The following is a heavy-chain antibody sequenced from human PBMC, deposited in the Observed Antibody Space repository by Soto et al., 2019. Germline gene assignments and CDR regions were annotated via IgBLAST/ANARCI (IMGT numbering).Heavy chain of an antibody. CDR1: GYTFTGYL. J-gene: IGHJ6*02. D-gene: IGHD4-17*01. CDR3: ASTMTTVTRRGMDV. V-gene: IGHV1-2*02. CDR2: INPNSGGT. Sequence: ASVKVSCKASGYTFTGYLMHWVRQAPGQGLEWMGWINPNSGGTNSAQKFQGRITMTRDTSISTAYMELSSLTFDDTAIYYCASTMTTVTRRGMDVWGQGTTATVSS.